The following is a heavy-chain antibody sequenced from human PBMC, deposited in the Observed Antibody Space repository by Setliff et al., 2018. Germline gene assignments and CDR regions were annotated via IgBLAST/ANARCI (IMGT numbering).Heavy chain of an antibody. CDR1: YGSINGFY. CDR3: ARESRYYYDNLGTLDY. D-gene: IGHD3-22*01. J-gene: IGHJ4*02. Sequence: SETLSLTCTVSYGSINGFYWSWIRQPAGKGLEWIGRIYTSGSTYYNPSLKSRVSISVDTSKNQFSLKLSSVTAADTAVYYCARESRYYYDNLGTLDYWGQGTLVTVSS. CDR2: IYTSGST. V-gene: IGHV4-4*07.